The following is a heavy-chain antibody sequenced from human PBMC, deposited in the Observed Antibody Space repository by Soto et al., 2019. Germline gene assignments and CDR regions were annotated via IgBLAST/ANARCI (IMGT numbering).Heavy chain of an antibody. CDR1: GFTFSSYA. V-gene: IGHV3-23*01. CDR2: ISGSGGST. Sequence: PGGSLRLSCAASGFTFSSYAMSWVRQAPGKGLEWVSAISGSGGSTYYADSVKGRFTISRDNSRNTLYLQMNSLRAEDTAVYYCANDSRGSFQAYWGQRTLVTGSS. D-gene: IGHD1-26*01. J-gene: IGHJ4*02. CDR3: ANDSRGSFQAY.